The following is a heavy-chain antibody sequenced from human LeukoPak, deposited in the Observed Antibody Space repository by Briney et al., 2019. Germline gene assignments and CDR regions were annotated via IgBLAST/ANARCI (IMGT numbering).Heavy chain of an antibody. CDR1: GFTFSDYY. CDR3: ARELHRDYYDTSGYFDY. V-gene: IGHV3-11*01. D-gene: IGHD3-22*01. Sequence: GGSLRLSCAASGFTFSDYYMSWIRQAPGKGLEWVSYISSSSSTIYYADSVKGRFTISRDNAKNSLYLQTNSLRAEDTAVYYCARELHRDYYDTSGYFDYWGQGTLVTVSS. CDR2: ISSSSSTI. J-gene: IGHJ4*02.